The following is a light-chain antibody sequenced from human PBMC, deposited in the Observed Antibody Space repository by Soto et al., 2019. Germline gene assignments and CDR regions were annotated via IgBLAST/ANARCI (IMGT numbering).Light chain of an antibody. CDR2: GAS. Sequence: EIVMTQSPATLSVSPGERATLSCRASQSVGSNLAWYQQKPGQAPRLLIYGASTSATGIPARCSGRGSGTEFTLTISSLQSEDFAIYFCQQYNNWPPDRTFGQGTKVEIK. CDR1: QSVGSN. V-gene: IGKV3-15*01. CDR3: QQYNNWPPDRT. J-gene: IGKJ1*01.